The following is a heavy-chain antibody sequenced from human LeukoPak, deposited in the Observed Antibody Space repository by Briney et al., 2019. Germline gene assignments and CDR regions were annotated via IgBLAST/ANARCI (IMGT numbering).Heavy chain of an antibody. CDR1: GLNVTTTQ. J-gene: IGHJ4*02. D-gene: IGHD1-14*01. V-gene: IGHV3-53*01. Sequence: GGSLRLSCAVSGLNVTTTQMTWVRQAPGQGLEWVSSIYSGATYYAESVKGRFAISRDTSKKALYLQMSSLRVEDTAIFYCARLPYKWGQGTLVTVSS. CDR2: IYSGAT. CDR3: ARLPYK.